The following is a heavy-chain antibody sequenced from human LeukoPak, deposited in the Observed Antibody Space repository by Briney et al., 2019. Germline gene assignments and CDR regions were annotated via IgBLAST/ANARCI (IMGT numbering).Heavy chain of an antibody. V-gene: IGHV3-66*01. J-gene: IGHJ4*02. CDR1: GFTVSSNY. CDR2: IFSGGST. Sequence: GGSLRLSCAASGFTVSSNYMSWVRQAPGEGLEWVSVIFSGGSTYYADSVKGRFTISRDNSKNTLYLQMNSLRAEDTAVYYCASEGYSYGYCSHYFDYWSQGTLVTVSS. D-gene: IGHD5-18*01. CDR3: ASEGYSYGYCSHYFDY.